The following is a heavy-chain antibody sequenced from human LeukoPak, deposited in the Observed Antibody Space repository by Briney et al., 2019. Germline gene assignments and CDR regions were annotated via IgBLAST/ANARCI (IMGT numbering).Heavy chain of an antibody. CDR2: MYYSGST. CDR3: ARLHDYGGKNFDL. V-gene: IGHV4-59*01. D-gene: IGHD4-23*01. CDR1: GGSISDNY. J-gene: IGHJ2*01. Sequence: SETLSLTCTVSGGSISDNYWTWLRQPPGKGLEWIGYMYYSGSTNYNHSFKSRVIISVDTSKNQFCLKVSSVTAADTAVYYCARLHDYGGKNFDLWGRGTLVTVSS.